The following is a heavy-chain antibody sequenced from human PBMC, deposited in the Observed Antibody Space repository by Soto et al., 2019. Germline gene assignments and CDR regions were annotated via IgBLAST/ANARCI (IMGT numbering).Heavy chain of an antibody. V-gene: IGHV3-23*01. CDR3: AKDLRDVWGTYRSPEGIFDY. Sequence: GGSLRLSCAASGFTFSSYAMSWVRQAPGKGLEWVSAISGSGGSTYYADSVKGRFTISRDNSKNTLYLQMNSLRAEDTAVYYCAKDLRDVWGTYRSPEGIFDYWGQGTLVTVSS. D-gene: IGHD3-16*02. CDR1: GFTFSSYA. CDR2: ISGSGGST. J-gene: IGHJ4*02.